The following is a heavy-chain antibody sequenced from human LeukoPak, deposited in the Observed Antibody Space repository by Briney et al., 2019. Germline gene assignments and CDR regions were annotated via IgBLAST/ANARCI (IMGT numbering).Heavy chain of an antibody. CDR2: ISRSSSTI. V-gene: IGHV3-48*02. CDR3: ARDSASGSYRHAFDI. Sequence: GGSLRLSCAASGFTFSSYSMNWVRQAPGKGLEWVSYISRSSSTISYADSVKGRFTISRDNAKDSLYLQMNSLRDEDTAVYYCARDSASGSYRHAFDIWGQGTMVTVSS. D-gene: IGHD1-26*01. CDR1: GFTFSSYS. J-gene: IGHJ3*02.